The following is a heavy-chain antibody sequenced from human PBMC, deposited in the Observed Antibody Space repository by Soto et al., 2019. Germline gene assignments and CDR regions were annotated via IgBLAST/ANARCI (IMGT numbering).Heavy chain of an antibody. Sequence: QVQLVQSGAEVKKPGASVKVSCEASGYTFSSYHITWVRQASGQGLEWMGWVNPNSNETDYAQKFQGRVTMTGNTSIRTAYMELSSLRSDDTAVVYCVSSGSRSGIDYWGQGTLVTVSS. V-gene: IGHV1-8*01. D-gene: IGHD6-19*01. CDR1: GYTFSSYH. CDR3: VSSGSRSGIDY. J-gene: IGHJ4*02. CDR2: VNPNSNET.